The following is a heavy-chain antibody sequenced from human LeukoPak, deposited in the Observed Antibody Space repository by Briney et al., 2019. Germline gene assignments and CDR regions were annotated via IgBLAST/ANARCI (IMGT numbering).Heavy chain of an antibody. D-gene: IGHD5-24*01. CDR3: ARAGTVEMTPLDY. CDR1: GGSISSHY. V-gene: IGHV4-59*11. CDR2: IFYSGST. J-gene: IGHJ4*02. Sequence: SETLSLTCSVSGGSISSHYWSWIRQSPGKGLEWIGHIFYSGSTNYNPSLKSRVTTSADTSKNQFSLRLTSVTAADTAVYYCARAGTVEMTPLDYWGQGTLVTVSS.